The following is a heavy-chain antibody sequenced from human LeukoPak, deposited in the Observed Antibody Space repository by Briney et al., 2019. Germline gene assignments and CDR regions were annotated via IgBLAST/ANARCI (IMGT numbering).Heavy chain of an antibody. J-gene: IGHJ4*02. CDR2: IYHIGST. CDR3: ARAGWIITSGIAY. V-gene: IGHV4-38-2*01. Sequence: PSETLSLTCGVSGFSISRSYYWAWIRQPPGKGLEWIGTIYHIGSTYYSPSLGSRVTMSVDTSKNEFSLKLKSVTAADTAVYYCARAGWIITSGIAYWGQGALVTVSS. D-gene: IGHD3-10*01. CDR1: GFSISRSYY.